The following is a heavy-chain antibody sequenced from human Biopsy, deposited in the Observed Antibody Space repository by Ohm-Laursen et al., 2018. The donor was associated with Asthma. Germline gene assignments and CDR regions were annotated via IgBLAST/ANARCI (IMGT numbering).Heavy chain of an antibody. D-gene: IGHD3-22*01. CDR2: ISNDGTNR. J-gene: IGHJ4*02. CDR3: ARGDSSNWSHYHFDY. V-gene: IGHV3-30*14. CDR1: SFSFSAFA. Sequence: SLRLSCAASSFSFSAFAMHWVRQSPGKGLEWVAVISNDGTNRYYGDSVKGRFTISRDYSKNTLYLQMHSLRAEDTAVYYCARGDSSNWSHYHFDYWGQGTLVTVSS.